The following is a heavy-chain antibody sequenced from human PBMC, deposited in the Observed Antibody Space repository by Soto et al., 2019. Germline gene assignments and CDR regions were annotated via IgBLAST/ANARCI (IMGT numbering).Heavy chain of an antibody. Sequence: GASVKVSCKTSGYTFNTYGINWVRQAPGQGLELMGWISAYDGKTTYAEKFQGRVTLTTDTSTSTAYMELRSLRSDDTAVYYCARGLVAAPLGYWGQGTLVTVSS. CDR2: ISAYDGKT. CDR3: ARGLVAAPLGY. D-gene: IGHD6-25*01. V-gene: IGHV1-18*01. CDR1: GYTFNTYG. J-gene: IGHJ4*02.